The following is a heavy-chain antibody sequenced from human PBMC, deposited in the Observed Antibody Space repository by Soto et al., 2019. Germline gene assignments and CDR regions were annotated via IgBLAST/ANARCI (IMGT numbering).Heavy chain of an antibody. CDR3: ARVIAARGGWSGSCYYMDV. J-gene: IGHJ6*03. V-gene: IGHV1-46*03. CDR2: INPSGGST. D-gene: IGHD6-6*01. CDR1: GYTFTSYY. Sequence: ASVKVSCKASGYTFTSYYMHWVRQAPGQGLEWMGIINPSGGSTSYAQKFQGRVTMTRDASTSTVYMELSSLRSEDTAVYYCARVIAARGGWSGSCYYMDVWGKGTTVTVSS.